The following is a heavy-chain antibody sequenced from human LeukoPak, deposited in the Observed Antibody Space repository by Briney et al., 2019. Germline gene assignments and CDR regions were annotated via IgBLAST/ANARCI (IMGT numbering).Heavy chain of an antibody. D-gene: IGHD2-2*01. CDR1: GGSISSSSYY. CDR2: IYYSGST. J-gene: IGHJ4*02. Sequence: PSETLSLTCTVSGGSISSSSYYWGWIRQPPGKGLEWIGSIYYSGSTYYNPSLKSRATISVDTSKNQFSLKLSSVTAADTAVYYCARLERNQLLPRGYRGQGTLVTVSS. CDR3: ARLERNQLLPRGY. V-gene: IGHV4-39*01.